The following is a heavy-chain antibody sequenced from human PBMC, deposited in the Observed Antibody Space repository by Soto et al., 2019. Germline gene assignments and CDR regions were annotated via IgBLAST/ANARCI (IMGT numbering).Heavy chain of an antibody. CDR3: ARVRGCSGGTCYPFDY. CDR2: IYPGDSET. V-gene: IGHV5-51*03. D-gene: IGHD2-15*01. Sequence: EVQLVQSGAEVKKPGESLRISCKGSGYTFSSYWIAWVRQMPGKGLEWMGIIYPGDSETRITPSFQGQVTISADKSINTADLQWSSLRASDTAIYYCARVRGCSGGTCYPFDYWGQGTLVTVSS. CDR1: GYTFSSYW. J-gene: IGHJ4*02.